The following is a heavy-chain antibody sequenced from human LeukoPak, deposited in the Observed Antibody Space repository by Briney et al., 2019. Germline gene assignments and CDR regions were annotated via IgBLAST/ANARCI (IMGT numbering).Heavy chain of an antibody. CDR3: ARNLCSSTSCYHYYGMDV. CDR2: IYYSGST. Sequence: KASETLSLTCTVSGGSISSYYWSWIRQPPGKGLEWIGYIYYSGSTNYNPSLKSRVTISVDTSKNQFSLKLSSVTAADTAVYYCARNLCSSTSCYHYYGMDVWGQGTTVTASS. CDR1: GGSISSYY. D-gene: IGHD2-2*01. J-gene: IGHJ6*02. V-gene: IGHV4-59*01.